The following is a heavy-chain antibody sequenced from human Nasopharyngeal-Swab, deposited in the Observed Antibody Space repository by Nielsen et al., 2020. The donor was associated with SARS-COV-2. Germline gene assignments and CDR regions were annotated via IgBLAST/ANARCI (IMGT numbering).Heavy chain of an antibody. V-gene: IGHV6-1*01. CDR3: ARGKLLWFGELSRRVYYFDY. CDR1: GDSVSSNSAA. CDR2: TYYRSKWYN. D-gene: IGHD3-10*01. Sequence: SQTLSLTCAISGDSVSSNSAAWNWIRQSPSRDLEWLGRTYYRSKWYNDYAVSVKSRITINPDTSKNQFSLQLNSVTPEDTAVYYCARGKLLWFGELSRRVYYFDYWGQGTLVTVSS. J-gene: IGHJ4*02.